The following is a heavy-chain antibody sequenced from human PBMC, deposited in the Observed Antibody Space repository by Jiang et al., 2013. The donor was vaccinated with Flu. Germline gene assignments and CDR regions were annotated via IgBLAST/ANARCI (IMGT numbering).Heavy chain of an antibody. CDR3: ARPIEMATFY. CDR2: IYWDDDK. CDR1: GSHSGTSGVG. J-gene: IGHJ4*02. D-gene: IGHD5-24*01. V-gene: IGHV2-5*02. Sequence: QTLTLTCTSLGSHSGTSGVGVGWIRQPPGKALEWLALIYWDDDKRYSPSLKSRLTITKDTSKNQVVLTMTNMDPVDTATYYCARPIEMATFYWGQGTLVTVSS.